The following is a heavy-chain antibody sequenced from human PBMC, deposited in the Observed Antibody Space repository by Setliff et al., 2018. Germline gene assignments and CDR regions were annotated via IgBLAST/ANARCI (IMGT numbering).Heavy chain of an antibody. CDR3: AREVGTSTSSDAFDV. CDR2: IYHSGSA. Sequence: KASETLSLTCTVSGDPISSGDYFWSWIRQPPGKGLEWIAYIYHSGSAYYNPSLKSRVTMSVDTSKNQFSLHLTSVTAADSAVYYCAREVGTSTSSDAFDVWGQGMMVTVSS. V-gene: IGHV4-30-4*08. D-gene: IGHD1-26*01. J-gene: IGHJ3*01. CDR1: GDPISSGDYF.